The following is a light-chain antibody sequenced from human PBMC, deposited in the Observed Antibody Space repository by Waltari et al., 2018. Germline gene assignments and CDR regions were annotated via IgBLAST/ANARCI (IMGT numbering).Light chain of an antibody. CDR1: SSHVGSYNL. J-gene: IGLJ2*01. Sequence: QSALTQPASVSGSPGQSITISCHGTSSHVGSYNLVSWYQQHPGKAPKLMIYEGSKRPSGVSNRFSGSKSGNTASLTISGLQAEDEADYYCCSYAGSSPVFGGGTKLTVL. CDR3: CSYAGSSPV. V-gene: IGLV2-23*01. CDR2: EGS.